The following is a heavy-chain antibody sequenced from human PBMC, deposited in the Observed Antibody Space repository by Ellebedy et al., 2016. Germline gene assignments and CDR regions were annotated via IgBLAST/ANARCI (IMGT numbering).Heavy chain of an antibody. CDR1: GYTFTCYY. CDR2: INPNSGGT. D-gene: IGHD6-6*01. Sequence: ASVKVSCXASGYTFTCYYMHWVRQAPGQGLEWMGWINPNSGGTNYAQKFQGRVTMTRDTSISTAYMELSRPRSDDTAVYYCARDLAARRSYMDVWGKGTTVTVSS. J-gene: IGHJ6*03. CDR3: ARDLAARRSYMDV. V-gene: IGHV1-2*02.